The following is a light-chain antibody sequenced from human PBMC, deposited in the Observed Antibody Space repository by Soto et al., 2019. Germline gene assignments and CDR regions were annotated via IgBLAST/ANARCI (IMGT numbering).Light chain of an antibody. CDR2: KAS. CDR3: QQYCICALT. Sequence: DIQMTQSPSTLSASVGDRVTITCRASQIISSLLAWYQQKPGKATKRLIYKASTLESGIPSKCSGGASGTEFTLTRSRLQTYYFATHYCQQYCICALTLGGGNKVEVK. CDR1: QIISSL. J-gene: IGKJ4*01. V-gene: IGKV1-5*03.